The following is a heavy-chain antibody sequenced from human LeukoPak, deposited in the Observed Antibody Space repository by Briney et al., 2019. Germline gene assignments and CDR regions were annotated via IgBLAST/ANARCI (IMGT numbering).Heavy chain of an antibody. Sequence: GASVKVSCKASGYTFTGYYMHWVRQAPGQGLEWMGWINPNSGGTNYAQKFQGRVTMTRDTSISTAYMELGRLRSDDTAVYYCARVSYYSYYYYMDVWGKGTTVTVSS. CDR1: GYTFTGYY. CDR2: INPNSGGT. J-gene: IGHJ6*03. V-gene: IGHV1-2*02. CDR3: ARVSYYSYYYYMDV.